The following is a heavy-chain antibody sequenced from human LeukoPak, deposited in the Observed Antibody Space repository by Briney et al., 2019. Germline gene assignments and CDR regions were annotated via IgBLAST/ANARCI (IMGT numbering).Heavy chain of an antibody. Sequence: SETLSLTCAVYGGSFSGYYWSWIRQPPGKGLEWIGEINHSGSTNYNPSLKSRVTISVDTSKNQFSLKLSSVTAADTAVYYCARGRYCSSTSCFPIRGDDSFDIWGQGTMVTVSS. CDR3: ARGRYCSSTSCFPIRGDDSFDI. D-gene: IGHD2-2*01. V-gene: IGHV4-34*01. CDR2: INHSGST. J-gene: IGHJ3*02. CDR1: GGSFSGYY.